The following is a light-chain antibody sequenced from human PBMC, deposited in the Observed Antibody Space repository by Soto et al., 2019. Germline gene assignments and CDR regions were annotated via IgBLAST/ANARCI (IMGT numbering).Light chain of an antibody. CDR2: LEGSGSY. CDR1: TGHSGYI. CDR3: ETWDSKTWV. J-gene: IGLJ3*02. V-gene: IGLV4-60*02. Sequence: QLVLTQSSSASASLGSSVKLTCTLSTGHSGYIIAWHQQQPGKAPRYLMKLEGSGSYNKGSGVPDRFSGSSSGADRYLTISNVHFEDEADYYCETWDSKTWVFGGGTKLTVL.